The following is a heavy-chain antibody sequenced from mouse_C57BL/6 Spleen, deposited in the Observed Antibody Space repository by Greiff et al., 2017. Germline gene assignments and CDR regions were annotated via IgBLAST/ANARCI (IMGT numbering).Heavy chain of an antibody. CDR1: GYTFTSYW. D-gene: IGHD2-4*01. J-gene: IGHJ4*01. CDR2: IDPSDSYT. V-gene: IGHV1-59*01. Sequence: VQLQQPGAELVRPGTSVKLSCKASGYTFTSYWMHWVKQRPGQGLEWLGVIDPSDSYTNYNQKFKGKATLTVDTSSSTAYMQLSSLASEDSAVYYCARVFDYDERNAMDYWGQGTSVTVSS. CDR3: ARVFDYDERNAMDY.